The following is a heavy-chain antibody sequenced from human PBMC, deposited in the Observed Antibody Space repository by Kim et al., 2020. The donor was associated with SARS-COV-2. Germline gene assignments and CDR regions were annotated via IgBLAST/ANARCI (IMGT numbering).Heavy chain of an antibody. D-gene: IGHD3-3*01. V-gene: IGHV3-48*03. CDR3: ATVTLWSGYPDFDY. Sequence: GGSLRLSCAASGFTFSSYEMNWVRQAPGKGLEWVSYISSSGSTIYYADSVKGRFTISRDNAKNSLYLQMNSLRAEDTAVYYCATVTLWSGYPDFDYWGQGTLVTVSS. CDR1: GFTFSSYE. CDR2: ISSSGSTI. J-gene: IGHJ4*02.